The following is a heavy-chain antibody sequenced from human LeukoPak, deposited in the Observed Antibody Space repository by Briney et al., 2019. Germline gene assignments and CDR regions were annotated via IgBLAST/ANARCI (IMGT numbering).Heavy chain of an antibody. J-gene: IGHJ5*02. V-gene: IGHV3-30*18. Sequence: PGGSLRLSCAASGFTFSSYGMHWVRQAPGKGLEWVAVISYDGSNKYYADSVKGRFTISRDNSKNTLYLQMNSLRAEDTAVYYCAKAVVPAAIMYNWFDPWGQGTLVTVSS. D-gene: IGHD2-2*01. CDR1: GFTFSSYG. CDR2: ISYDGSNK. CDR3: AKAVVPAAIMYNWFDP.